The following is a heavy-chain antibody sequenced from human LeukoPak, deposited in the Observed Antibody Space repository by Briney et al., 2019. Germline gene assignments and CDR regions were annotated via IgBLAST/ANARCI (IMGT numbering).Heavy chain of an antibody. V-gene: IGHV1-2*06. J-gene: IGHJ5*02. Sequence: GASVKVSCKXSGYTFTGYYMHWVRQAPGQGLEWMGRINPNSGGTNYAQKFQGRVTMTRDTSISTAYVELSRLRSDDTAVYYCARDLKGSLTGYPDPWGQGTLVTVSS. CDR1: GYTFTGYY. D-gene: IGHD3-9*01. CDR3: ARDLKGSLTGYPDP. CDR2: INPNSGGT.